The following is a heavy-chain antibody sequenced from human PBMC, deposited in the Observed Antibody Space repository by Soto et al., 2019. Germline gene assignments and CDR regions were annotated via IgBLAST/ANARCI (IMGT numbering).Heavy chain of an antibody. CDR2: ISSSSSYI. CDR3: ARPRRRIAAPLGAFDI. Sequence: EVQLVESGGGLVKPGGSLRLSCAASGFTFSSYSMNWVRQAPGKGLEWVSSISSSSSYIYYADSVKGRFTISRDNAKNSLYLQMNSLRAEDTAVYYCARPRRRIAAPLGAFDIWGQGTMVTVSS. V-gene: IGHV3-21*01. D-gene: IGHD6-6*01. J-gene: IGHJ3*02. CDR1: GFTFSSYS.